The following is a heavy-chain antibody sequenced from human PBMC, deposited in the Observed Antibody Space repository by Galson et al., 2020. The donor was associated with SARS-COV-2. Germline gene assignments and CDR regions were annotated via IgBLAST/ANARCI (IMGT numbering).Heavy chain of an antibody. CDR3: ARDPYSDYYAGSPRGYFDR. Sequence: SAPLSLTCPVSGGSISSHFWTWIRQPPGKRLEWIGPLYYTGKTDYNPSLKTRLTISLDRYKNQFSRQLTSVTAADTALYYGARDPYSDYYAGSPRGYFDRWGRGTLVTVSS. CDR2: LYYTGKT. J-gene: IGHJ2*01. D-gene: IGHD5-12*01. V-gene: IGHV4-59*11. CDR1: GGSISSHF.